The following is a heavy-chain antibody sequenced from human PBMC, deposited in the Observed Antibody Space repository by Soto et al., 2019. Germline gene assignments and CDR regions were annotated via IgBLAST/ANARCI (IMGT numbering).Heavy chain of an antibody. Sequence: GSLRLSCAVSGFTFSNYGMHWVRQAPGKGLEWVALISYDVNNKYYADSVKGRFTISRDNSENTLFLQMNGLRAEDTAVYYCSKGGSKAGMDVWGQGTTVTVSS. V-gene: IGHV3-30*18. CDR2: ISYDVNNK. D-gene: IGHD1-26*01. CDR3: SKGGSKAGMDV. J-gene: IGHJ6*02. CDR1: GFTFSNYG.